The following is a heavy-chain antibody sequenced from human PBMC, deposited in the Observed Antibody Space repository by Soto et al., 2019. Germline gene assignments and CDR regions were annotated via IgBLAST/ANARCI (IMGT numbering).Heavy chain of an antibody. J-gene: IGHJ4*02. V-gene: IGHV3-20*01. D-gene: IGHD2-15*01. Sequence: EVQLVESGGGVVRPGGSLRLSCAASGFTFDDYGMSWVRQAPGKGLEWVSGINRNGGSTGYADSVKGRFTISRDNAKNSLYLQMNSLRAEDTALYHCARDGPPDCSGGSCYSDYWGQGTLVTVSS. CDR3: ARDGPPDCSGGSCYSDY. CDR1: GFTFDDYG. CDR2: INRNGGST.